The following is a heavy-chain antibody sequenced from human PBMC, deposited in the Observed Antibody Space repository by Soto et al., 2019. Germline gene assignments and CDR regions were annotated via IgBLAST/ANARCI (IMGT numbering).Heavy chain of an antibody. V-gene: IGHV4-31*03. D-gene: IGHD3-3*01. CDR3: ARDRRYYDFWSGSGNYYYYGMDV. CDR1: GGSISSGGYY. J-gene: IGHJ6*02. Sequence: LSETLSLTCTVSGGSISSGGYYWSWIRQHPGKGLEWIGYIYYSGSTYYNPSLKSRVTISVDTSKNQFSLKLSSVTAADTAVYYCARDRRYYDFWSGSGNYYYYGMDVWGQGTTVTVSS. CDR2: IYYSGST.